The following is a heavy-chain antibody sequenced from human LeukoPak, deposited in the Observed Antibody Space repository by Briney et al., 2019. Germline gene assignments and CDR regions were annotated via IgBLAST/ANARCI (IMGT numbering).Heavy chain of an antibody. V-gene: IGHV4-59*08. D-gene: IGHD3-10*01. CDR2: IYYSGST. J-gene: IGHJ5*02. CDR1: GGSISSYY. CDR3: ARRLVRGVNNWFDP. Sequence: PSETLSLTCTVSGGSISSYYWSWIRQPPGKGLEWIGYIYYSGSTNYNPSLKSRVAISVDTSKNQFSLKLSSVTAADTAVYYCARRLVRGVNNWFDPWGQGTLVNVSS.